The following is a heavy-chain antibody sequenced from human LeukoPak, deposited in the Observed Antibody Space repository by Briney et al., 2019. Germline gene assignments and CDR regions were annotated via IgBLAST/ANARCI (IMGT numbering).Heavy chain of an antibody. CDR2: IKQDGSEK. Sequence: AGGSLRLSCAASGFTFSSYWMSWVRQASGKGLEWVANIKQDGSEKYYVDSVKGRFTISRDNAKNSLYLQMNSLRAEDTAVYYCARDGFNYYDSSGDYWGQGTLVTVSS. CDR1: GFTFSSYW. J-gene: IGHJ4*02. D-gene: IGHD3-22*01. V-gene: IGHV3-7*01. CDR3: ARDGFNYYDSSGDY.